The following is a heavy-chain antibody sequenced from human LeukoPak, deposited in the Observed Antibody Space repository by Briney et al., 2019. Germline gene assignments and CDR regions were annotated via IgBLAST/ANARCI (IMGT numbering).Heavy chain of an antibody. J-gene: IGHJ4*02. D-gene: IGHD3-9*01. V-gene: IGHV3-21*01. Sequence: GGSLLLSCAASGFTFSSYSMNWVRQAPGKGVEWVSSISSSSSYIYYADSVKGRFTISRDNAKNSLYLQMNSLRAEDTAVYYCARDRRYFDWFSVWGQGTLVTVSS. CDR1: GFTFSSYS. CDR3: ARDRRYFDWFSV. CDR2: ISSSSSYI.